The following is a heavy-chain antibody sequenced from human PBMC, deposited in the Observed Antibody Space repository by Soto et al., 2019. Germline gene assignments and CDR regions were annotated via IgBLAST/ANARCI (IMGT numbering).Heavy chain of an antibody. CDR1: GGTFGSYA. J-gene: IGHJ5*02. CDR2: IIPIFGTA. D-gene: IGHD6-13*01. Sequence: ASVKVSCKASGGTFGSYAISWVRQAPGQGLEWMGGIIPIFGTANYAQKFQGRVTITADESTSTAYMELSSLRSEDTAVYYCARGHGSSSWYVWFDPWGQGTLVTVSS. V-gene: IGHV1-69*13. CDR3: ARGHGSSSWYVWFDP.